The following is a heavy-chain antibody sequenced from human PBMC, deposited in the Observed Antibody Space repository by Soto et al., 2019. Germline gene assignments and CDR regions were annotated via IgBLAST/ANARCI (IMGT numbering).Heavy chain of an antibody. J-gene: IGHJ3*02. V-gene: IGHV1-18*01. D-gene: IGHD6-19*01. CDR2: ISPHNDRT. CDR3: ARDLYYSSGRYFDHDAFDI. Sequence: QVQLVQSGADVKKPGASVKVSCKASGYNFTSYGISWVRQAPGQGLEGMGWISPHNDRTKYARRFQDRVTMTTETPTSTVYMELVSLRSDDTAVYYCARDLYYSSGRYFDHDAFDIWGQGTVVTVSS. CDR1: GYNFTSYG.